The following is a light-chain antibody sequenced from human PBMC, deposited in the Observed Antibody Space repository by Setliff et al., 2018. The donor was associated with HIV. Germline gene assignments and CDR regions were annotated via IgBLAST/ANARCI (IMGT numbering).Light chain of an antibody. J-gene: IGKJ1*01. CDR3: QQYGGPPRA. Sequence: EIVLTQSPGTLSLSPGERATLSCRASQSISSNYLAWYQHKPGQAPRLLIYGESSRATDSPDRFSGSGSGKDFTVTISRLEPEDFAVYYCQQYGGPPRAFGQGTKVDIK. V-gene: IGKV3-20*01. CDR1: QSISSNY. CDR2: GES.